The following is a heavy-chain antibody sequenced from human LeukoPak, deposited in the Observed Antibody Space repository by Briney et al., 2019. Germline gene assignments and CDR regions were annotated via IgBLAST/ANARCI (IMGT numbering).Heavy chain of an antibody. D-gene: IGHD3-16*01. Sequence: VASVKVSCKASGYTFTGYYMHWVRQAPGQGLEWMGWINPNSGGTNYAQKFQGRVTMTRDTSISTAYMELSSLRSEDTAVYYCARPFGGSPDAFDIWGQGTMVTVSS. J-gene: IGHJ3*02. V-gene: IGHV1-2*02. CDR3: ARPFGGSPDAFDI. CDR2: INPNSGGT. CDR1: GYTFTGYY.